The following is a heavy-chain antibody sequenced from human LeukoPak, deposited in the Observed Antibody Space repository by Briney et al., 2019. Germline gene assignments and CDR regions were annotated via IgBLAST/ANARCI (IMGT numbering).Heavy chain of an antibody. Sequence: GASVKVSCKASVYTFSGYYIHWVRQAPGQGLEGMGWINPNSGGTNYAQKFQGRVTMTRDTSITTAYMELSRLTSDDTAVYYCARTRGGYSYGYPGYFQHWGQGTLVTVSS. CDR2: INPNSGGT. CDR1: VYTFSGYY. D-gene: IGHD5-18*01. CDR3: ARTRGGYSYGYPGYFQH. V-gene: IGHV1-2*02. J-gene: IGHJ1*01.